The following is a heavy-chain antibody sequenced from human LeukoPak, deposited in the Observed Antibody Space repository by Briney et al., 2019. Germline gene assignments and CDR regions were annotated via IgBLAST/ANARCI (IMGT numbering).Heavy chain of an antibody. D-gene: IGHD3-10*01. CDR1: GGLFRGYS. J-gene: IGHJ5*02. V-gene: IGHV4-34*01. CDR3: ARGLELWFEGTGHWFDA. CDR2: IDHSGSA. Sequence: SETLSLTCTVHGGLFRGYSWTWIRQPPGKGLEWIGEIDHSGSAKYNSSLKSRLTMSVGTSTNQVSLKLKSVTAADAAVYYCARGLELWFEGTGHWFDAWGQGTRVIVSS.